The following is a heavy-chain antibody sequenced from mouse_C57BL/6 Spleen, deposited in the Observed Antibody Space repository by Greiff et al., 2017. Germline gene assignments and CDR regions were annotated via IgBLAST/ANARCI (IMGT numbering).Heavy chain of an antibody. CDR2: IDPEDGDT. Sequence: EVQLQQSGAELVKPGASVKLSCTASGFNITDYYMHWVKQRPEQGLEWIGRIDPEDGDTKYAPKFQGKATLTADTSSTTAYLQLSSLTSEDTAVXYCAFDYYGSSHDHFDYWGQGTTLTVAS. D-gene: IGHD1-1*01. CDR1: GFNITDYY. V-gene: IGHV14-2*01. J-gene: IGHJ2*01. CDR3: AFDYYGSSHDHFDY.